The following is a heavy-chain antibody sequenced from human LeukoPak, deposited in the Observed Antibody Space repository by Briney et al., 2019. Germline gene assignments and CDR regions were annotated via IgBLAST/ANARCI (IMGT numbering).Heavy chain of an antibody. Sequence: SETLSLTCTVSGYSISGYYGAWIRQPPGKGLESLGYIYYDGSTGYNPSLKSRVTISVDTSKNQFSLKLTSVTAADTDVYYCARSYDSRGYFYYGMDVWGQGTTVTVSS. D-gene: IGHD3-22*01. CDR2: IYYDGST. CDR3: ARSYDSRGYFYYGMDV. J-gene: IGHJ6*02. CDR1: GYSISGYY. V-gene: IGHV4-59*01.